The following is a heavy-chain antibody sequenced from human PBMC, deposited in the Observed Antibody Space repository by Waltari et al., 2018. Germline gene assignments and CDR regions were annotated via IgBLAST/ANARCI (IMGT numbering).Heavy chain of an antibody. D-gene: IGHD6-19*01. CDR2: IVNDGTKK. CDR3: ARDSDSTGWYIDS. J-gene: IGHJ4*02. V-gene: IGHV3-30*01. Sequence: QVRLVESGGGVAHPGGSLRPSCAASGFTFSSSAMHWVRQAPGKGLEWVTSIVNDGTKKYYADSVKGRFTISRDNSKKMLWLQLNSLRADDTGLYYCARDSDSTGWYIDSWGQGTLVTVSS. CDR1: GFTFSSSA.